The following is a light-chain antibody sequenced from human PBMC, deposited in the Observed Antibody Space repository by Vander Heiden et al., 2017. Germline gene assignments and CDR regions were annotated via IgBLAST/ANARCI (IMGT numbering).Light chain of an antibody. V-gene: IGLV2-14*01. CDR3: SSYTSSSTPLYV. CDR2: EVS. Sequence: QSALTQPASVSGSPGQSLTISCTGTSSDVGGYNYVAWYQQHPGKAPKIMIYEVSKRPSGVSNRFSGSKSGNTASLTISGLQAEDEADYYCSSYTSSSTPLYVFGTGTKFTVL. J-gene: IGLJ1*01. CDR1: SSDVGGYNY.